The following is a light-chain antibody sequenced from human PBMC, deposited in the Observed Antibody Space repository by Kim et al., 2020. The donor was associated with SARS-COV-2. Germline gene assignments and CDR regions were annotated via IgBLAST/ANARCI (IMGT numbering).Light chain of an antibody. CDR1: SLRSYY. J-gene: IGLJ2*01. Sequence: SSELTQDPAVSVALGQTVRITCQGDSLRSYYASWYQQTPGQAPVLVIYGRNNRPSGIPDRFSGSSSGNTASLTITGAQAEDEADYYCNSRDSSGNHLVVF. CDR3: NSRDSSGNHLVV. V-gene: IGLV3-19*01. CDR2: GRN.